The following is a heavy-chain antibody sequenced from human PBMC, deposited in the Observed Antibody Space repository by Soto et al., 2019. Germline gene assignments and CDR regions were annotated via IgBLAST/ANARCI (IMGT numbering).Heavy chain of an antibody. CDR2: INPNSGGT. V-gene: IGHV1-2*02. D-gene: IGHD6-13*01. CDR1: GYTFTDYY. J-gene: IGHJ6*02. CDR3: ARPGIAAAGKIYYYYGMDV. Sequence: GSVKVSCKASGYTFTDYYVHWVRQSPGQGLEWMGWINPNSGGTKFPQKFQGRVIMTRDTSISTAYMDLSRLRSEDTAVYYCARPGIAAAGKIYYYYGMDVWGQGTTVTVS.